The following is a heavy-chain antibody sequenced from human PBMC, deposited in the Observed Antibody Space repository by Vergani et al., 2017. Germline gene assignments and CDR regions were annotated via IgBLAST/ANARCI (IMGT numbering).Heavy chain of an antibody. V-gene: IGHV3-21*01. CDR1: GSTSSHYS. CDR2: ISGNNDDV. CDR3: VRDVRVSRT. Sequence: EVQMVESGGGLVKPGGPLRPSWVASGSTSSHYSMNWVRQAPGKGLEWVSSISGNNDDVYYADSVKGRFTISRDNAKNSLYLDMSSLRAEDTAVYYCVRDVRVSRTWGQGTLVAVSS. J-gene: IGHJ3*01.